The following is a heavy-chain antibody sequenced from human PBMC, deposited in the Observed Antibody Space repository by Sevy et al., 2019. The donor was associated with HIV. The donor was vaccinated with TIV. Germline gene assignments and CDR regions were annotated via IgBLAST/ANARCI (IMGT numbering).Heavy chain of an antibody. V-gene: IGHV1-2*06. J-gene: IGHJ6*02. CDR2: INPNSGGT. Sequence: ASVKVSCKASGYTFTGYYMHWVRQAPGQGLEWMGRINPNSGGTNYAQMFQGRVTMTRDTSISTAYMELSRLRSDDTAVYYCARDILRGGRPAGNYYGMDVWGQGTTVTVSS. CDR1: GYTFTGYY. CDR3: ARDILRGGRPAGNYYGMDV. D-gene: IGHD6-13*01.